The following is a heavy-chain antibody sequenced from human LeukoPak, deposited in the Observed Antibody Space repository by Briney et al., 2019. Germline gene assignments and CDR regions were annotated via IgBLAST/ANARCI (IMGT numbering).Heavy chain of an antibody. CDR1: GFTFSSYA. J-gene: IGHJ4*02. Sequence: GRSLRLSCAASGFTFSSYAMHWVRQAPGKGLEWVAVISYDGSNKYYADSVKGRFTISRDNSKNTLYLQMNSLRAEDTAVYYCARDPTYLTGFDYWGQGTLVTVSS. CDR3: ARDPTYLTGFDY. D-gene: IGHD3-9*01. V-gene: IGHV3-30*04. CDR2: ISYDGSNK.